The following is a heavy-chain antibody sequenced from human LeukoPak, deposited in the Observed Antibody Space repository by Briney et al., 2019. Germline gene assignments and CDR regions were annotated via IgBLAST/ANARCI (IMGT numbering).Heavy chain of an antibody. CDR2: IYPGDSDT. D-gene: IGHD3-9*01. V-gene: IGHV5-51*01. J-gene: IGHJ6*02. CDR3: ARLGELRYFDLYYYGMDV. Sequence: GESLKISCQGSGSSFTSYWIGWVRQLPGKGLEWMGIIYPGDSDTRYSPSFQGQVTISADKSISTAYLQWSSLKASDTAMYYCARLGELRYFDLYYYGMDVWGQGTTVTVSS. CDR1: GSSFTSYW.